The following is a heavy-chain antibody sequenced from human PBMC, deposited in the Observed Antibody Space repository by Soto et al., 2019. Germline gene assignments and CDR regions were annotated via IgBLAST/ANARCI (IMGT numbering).Heavy chain of an antibody. CDR1: GFTVSSNY. V-gene: IGHV3-66*01. J-gene: IGHJ6*03. CDR2: IYSGGST. CDR3: ATCSSTSCSRGYYYYMDV. D-gene: IGHD2-2*01. Sequence: GGSLRLSCAASGFTVSSNYMSWVRQAPGKGLEWVSVIYSGGSTYYADSMKGRFTISRDNSKNTLYLQMNSLRAEDTAVYYCATCSSTSCSRGYYYYMDVWGKGTTVTVSS.